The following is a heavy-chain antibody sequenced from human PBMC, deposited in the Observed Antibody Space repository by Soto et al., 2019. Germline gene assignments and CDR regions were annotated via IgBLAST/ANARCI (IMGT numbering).Heavy chain of an antibody. CDR3: ARDPLWGTAMVLWYFDL. CDR1: GITFSSYA. D-gene: IGHD5-18*01. V-gene: IGHV3-30-3*01. CDR2: ISYDGSNK. J-gene: IGHJ2*01. Sequence: QVQLVESGGGVVQPGRFLRISCAASGITFSSYAMHWVRQAPGKGLEWVAVISYDGSNKYYADSVKGRFTISRDNSKNTLYLQMNSLRAEDTAVYYCARDPLWGTAMVLWYFDLWGRVTLVTVSS.